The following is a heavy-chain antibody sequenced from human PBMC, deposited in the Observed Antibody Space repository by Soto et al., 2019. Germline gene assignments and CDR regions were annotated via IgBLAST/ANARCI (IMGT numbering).Heavy chain of an antibody. CDR1: GFTFSSYW. CDR3: ARGAFGSGYNMGYYYMDV. V-gene: IGHV3-74*01. CDR2: IKSDGSST. D-gene: IGHD5-12*01. Sequence: PGGSLRLSCAASGFTFSSYWMHWVRQAPGKGLVWVSRIKSDGSSTSYADSVKGRFTISRDNAKNTLYLQMNSLRAEDTAVYYCARGAFGSGYNMGYYYMDVWGKGTTVTVSS. J-gene: IGHJ6*03.